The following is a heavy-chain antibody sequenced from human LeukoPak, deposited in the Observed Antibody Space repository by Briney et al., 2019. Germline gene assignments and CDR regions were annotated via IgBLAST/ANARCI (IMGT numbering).Heavy chain of an antibody. V-gene: IGHV3-21*01. CDR3: ARSLPAAGWFDP. J-gene: IGHJ5*02. CDR2: ISSSSSYI. D-gene: IGHD2-2*01. Sequence: NPGGSLRLSCAASGFTFSSYSMSWVRQAPGKGLEWVSSISSSSSYIYYADSVKGRFTISRDNAKNSLYLQMNSLRAEDTAVYYCARSLPAAGWFDPWGQGTLVTVSS. CDR1: GFTFSSYS.